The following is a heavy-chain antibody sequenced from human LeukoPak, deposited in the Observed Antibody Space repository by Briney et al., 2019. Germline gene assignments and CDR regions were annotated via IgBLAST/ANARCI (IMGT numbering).Heavy chain of an antibody. CDR2: ISNSGGRT. CDR3: AKSYNGYESKPDY. D-gene: IGHD5-12*01. CDR1: GFTCSSYA. J-gene: IGHJ4*02. V-gene: IGHV3-23*01. Sequence: GGSLRLSCAASGFTCSSYAMSWVRQAPGKGLEWVSSISNSGGRTFYTDSVKGRFTISRDNSKITLYLQMSSLRAEDTAVYYCAKSYNGYESKPDYWGQGTLVTVSS.